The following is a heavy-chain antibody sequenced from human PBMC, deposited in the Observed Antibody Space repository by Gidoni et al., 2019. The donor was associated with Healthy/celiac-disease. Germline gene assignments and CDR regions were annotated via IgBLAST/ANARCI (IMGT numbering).Heavy chain of an antibody. V-gene: IGHV1-18*01. D-gene: IGHD2-21*01. CDR2: ISAYNGNT. CDR1: GYTFTSYG. Sequence: QVQLVQSGAEVTKPGASVKVSCKASGYTFTSYGISWVRQATGQGLEWMGWISAYNGNTNYAQKLQGRVTMTTDTSTSTAYMELRSLRSDDTAVYYCARDVPWVVIALQGFNAFDIWGQGTMVTVSS. J-gene: IGHJ3*02. CDR3: ARDVPWVVIALQGFNAFDI.